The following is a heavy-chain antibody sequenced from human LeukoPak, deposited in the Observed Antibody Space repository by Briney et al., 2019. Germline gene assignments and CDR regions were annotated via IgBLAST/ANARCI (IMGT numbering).Heavy chain of an antibody. CDR3: VRGSCSGGSCPGDY. D-gene: IGHD2-15*01. V-gene: IGHV3-33*08. CDR2: IWYDGNDK. CDR1: GFTFSSYA. J-gene: IGHJ4*02. Sequence: PGGSLRLSCAASGFTFSSYAMSWVRQAPGKGLEWVAVIWYDGNDKYYADSVKGRFTISRDNSKNTLYLQMSSLRAEDTAVYYCVRGSCSGGSCPGDYWGRGTLATVSS.